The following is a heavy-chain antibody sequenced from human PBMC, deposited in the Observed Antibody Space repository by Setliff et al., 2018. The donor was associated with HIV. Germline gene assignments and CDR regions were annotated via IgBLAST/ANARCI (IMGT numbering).Heavy chain of an antibody. V-gene: IGHV1-69*05. D-gene: IGHD3-22*01. CDR2: LIPFFGTA. CDR3: ASGFDSSGLSYFNY. J-gene: IGHJ4*01. Sequence: ASVKVSCKASGVTFSRYTITWVRQAPGQGLEWVGGLIPFFGTANYAQKFQGRVTITTDESTSTAYMELSRLTSEDTAVYYCASGFDSSGLSYFNYWGQGTLVTVSS. CDR1: GVTFSRYT.